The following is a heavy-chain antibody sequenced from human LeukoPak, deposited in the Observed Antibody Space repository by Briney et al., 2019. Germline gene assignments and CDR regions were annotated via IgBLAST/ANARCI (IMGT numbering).Heavy chain of an antibody. CDR3: ARDRLDYYDSSGLDY. CDR1: GFTFSSYA. D-gene: IGHD3-22*01. CDR2: ISSSSSYI. V-gene: IGHV3-21*01. Sequence: GGSLRLSCAASGFTFSSYAMSWVRQAPGKGLEWVSSISSSSSYIYYADSVKGRFTISRDNAKNSLYLQMNSLRAEDTAVYHCARDRLDYYDSSGLDYWGQGTLVTVSS. J-gene: IGHJ4*02.